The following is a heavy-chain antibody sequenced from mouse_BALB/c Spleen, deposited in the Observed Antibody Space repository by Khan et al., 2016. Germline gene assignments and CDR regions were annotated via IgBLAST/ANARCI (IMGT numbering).Heavy chain of an antibody. V-gene: IGHV1-87*01. CDR1: GYTFTTYW. J-gene: IGHJ3*01. CDR3: ARGGTTGSPFAY. Sequence: QVQLQQSGAELARPGASVKLSCKASGYTFTTYWMQWVKQRPGQGLEWIGAIYPGDDATRYTQKFKGKATLTANKSSSTAYMQLISWASCDSAVYYCARGGTTGSPFAYWGQGTLVTVSA. CDR2: IYPGDDAT. D-gene: IGHD1-1*01.